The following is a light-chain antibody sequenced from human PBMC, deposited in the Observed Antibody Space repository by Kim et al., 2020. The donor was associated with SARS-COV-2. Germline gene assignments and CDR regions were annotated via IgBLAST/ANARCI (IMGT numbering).Light chain of an antibody. Sequence: SYELTQPPSMSVAPGKTARITCGANNIGSESVHWYQQKPGQAPILVIYYDSDRPSGIPERFSGSNSGITATLPITRVDAGDEAVYYCQVWHTSDHLVFG. CDR1: NIGSES. CDR2: YDS. V-gene: IGLV3-21*04. CDR3: QVWHTSDHLV. J-gene: IGLJ3*02.